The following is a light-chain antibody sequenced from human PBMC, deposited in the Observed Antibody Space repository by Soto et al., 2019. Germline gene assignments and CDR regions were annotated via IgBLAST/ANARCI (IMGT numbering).Light chain of an antibody. V-gene: IGKV1D-12*01. CDR3: QQTNSFPYT. Sequence: DIQLTQSPSSMSASLGDRVTISCRASQYISNWLAWYQQEPGKAPNLLIYAASSLQSGVPSRFSGSGSGTDDTLTISSLQPEEFATYYCQQTNSFPYTFGQGTKLEI. CDR1: QYISNW. CDR2: AAS. J-gene: IGKJ2*01.